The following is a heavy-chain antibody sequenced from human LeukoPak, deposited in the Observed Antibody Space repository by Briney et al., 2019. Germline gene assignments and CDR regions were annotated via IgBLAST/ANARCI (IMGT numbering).Heavy chain of an antibody. V-gene: IGHV4-59*01. D-gene: IGHD4-17*01. CDR3: ARETVIASSYDY. Sequence: SETLSLTCTVSRGSIRNYYWSWIRQSPGKGLEWIGYIYYSGSTNYNPSLKSRVSISVDTSKNQFSLKFPSVAPADTAVYYCARETVIASSYDYWGQGILVTVSS. CDR2: IYYSGST. CDR1: RGSIRNYY. J-gene: IGHJ4*02.